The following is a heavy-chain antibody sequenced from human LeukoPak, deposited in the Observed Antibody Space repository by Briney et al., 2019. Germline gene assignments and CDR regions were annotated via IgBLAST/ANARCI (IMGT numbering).Heavy chain of an antibody. CDR1: GDSISSAY. CDR3: TRATGAGLIDY. V-gene: IGHV4-59*12. Sequence: PSETLSLTCTVSGDSISSAYWTWIRLPPGKGLEWIGYFYSSGNTNYNPSFKSRVTISEDTSKNQFSLKLNAVTAADTAVYYCTRATGAGLIDYWGQGTLVTVSS. CDR2: FYSSGNT. J-gene: IGHJ4*02. D-gene: IGHD1-1*01.